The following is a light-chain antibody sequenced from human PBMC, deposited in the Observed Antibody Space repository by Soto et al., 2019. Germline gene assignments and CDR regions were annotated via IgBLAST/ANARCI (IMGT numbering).Light chain of an antibody. CDR2: DAS. CDR3: QQYNAWPRT. Sequence: EVVMTQSPATLSVSPGERATLSCRASQSVGSRVAWYQQKPGQAPRLLIFDASTRATGIPARFSGSGSGTEFTLTITSLQSEDFAVYYCQQYNAWPRTFGQGTKVDIK. V-gene: IGKV3-15*01. J-gene: IGKJ1*01. CDR1: QSVGSR.